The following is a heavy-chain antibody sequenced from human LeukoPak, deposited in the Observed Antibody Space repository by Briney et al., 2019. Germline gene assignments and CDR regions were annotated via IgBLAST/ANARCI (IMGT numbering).Heavy chain of an antibody. D-gene: IGHD6-13*01. CDR1: GGSISSSTYY. J-gene: IGHJ4*02. CDR2: IYYSGST. Sequence: SETLSLTCTVSGGSISSSTYYWSWIRQPPGKGLEWIGYIYYSGSTNYNPSLKSRVTISVDTSKNQFSLKLSSVTAADTAVYYCARAYWVGSSRYVLYFDYWGQGTLVTVSS. CDR3: ARAYWVGSSRYVLYFDY. V-gene: IGHV4-61*01.